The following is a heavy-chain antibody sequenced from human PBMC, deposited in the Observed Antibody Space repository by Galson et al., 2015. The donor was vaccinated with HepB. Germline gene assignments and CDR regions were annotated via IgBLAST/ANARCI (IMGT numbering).Heavy chain of an antibody. D-gene: IGHD1-26*01. CDR3: AREGIVGANYFDY. CDR1: GFTFSSYS. Sequence: SLRLSCAASGFTFSSYSMNWVRQAPGKGLEWVSSISSSSSYIYYADSVKGRFTISRDNAKNSLYLQMNSLRAEDTAVYYCAREGIVGANYFDYWGQGTLVTVFS. J-gene: IGHJ4*02. CDR2: ISSSSSYI. V-gene: IGHV3-21*01.